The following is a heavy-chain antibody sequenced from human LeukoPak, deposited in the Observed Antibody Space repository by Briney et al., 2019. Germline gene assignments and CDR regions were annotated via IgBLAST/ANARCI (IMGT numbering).Heavy chain of an antibody. CDR3: AKSRGGSGSYFAFQDY. J-gene: IGHJ4*02. Sequence: GGSLRLSCAASGFTFSSYGMHWVRQAPGKGLEWVAFIRYDGSNKYYADSVKGRFTISRDNSKNTLYLQMNSLRAEDTAVYYCAKSRGGSGSYFAFQDYWGQGTLVTVSS. D-gene: IGHD3-10*01. V-gene: IGHV3-30*02. CDR1: GFTFSSYG. CDR2: IRYDGSNK.